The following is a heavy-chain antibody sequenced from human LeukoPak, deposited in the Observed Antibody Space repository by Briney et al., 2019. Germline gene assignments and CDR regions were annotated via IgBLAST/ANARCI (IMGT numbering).Heavy chain of an antibody. J-gene: IGHJ4*02. V-gene: IGHV4-39*01. CDR3: ARLRFDFWSGYTHPYFDY. CDR2: IYYSGTT. D-gene: IGHD3-3*01. Sequence: SETLSLTCTVSGGSISSSSYSWGWIRQPPGKGLEWIGSIYYSGTTYYNPSLKTRVTISVDTSKIQFSLKLSSVAATDTAVYFCARLRFDFWSGYTHPYFDYWGQGTLVTVSS. CDR1: GGSISSSSYS.